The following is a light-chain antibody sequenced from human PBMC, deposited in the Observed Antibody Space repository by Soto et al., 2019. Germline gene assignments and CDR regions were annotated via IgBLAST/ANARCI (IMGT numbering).Light chain of an antibody. Sequence: DIQMTQSPYTLSASVGDRVTITCRASQSISIWLAWYQQKAGKAPNLLIYKASSLKSGVPSRFSGSGSGTEFTLTISSLQPDDFATYYCQQYETYPLTFGGGTKVEIK. CDR2: KAS. J-gene: IGKJ4*01. CDR1: QSISIW. CDR3: QQYETYPLT. V-gene: IGKV1-5*03.